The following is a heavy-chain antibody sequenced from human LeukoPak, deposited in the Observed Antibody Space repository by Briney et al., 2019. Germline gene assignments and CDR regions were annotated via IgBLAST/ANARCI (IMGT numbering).Heavy chain of an antibody. CDR2: INHSGST. Sequence: SETLSLTCAVYGGSFSGYYWSWIRQPPGKGLEWIGEINHSGSTNYNPSLKSRVTISVDTSKNQFSLKLSSVTAADTAVYYCARRRLGDLFDYWGQGTLVTVSS. CDR3: ARRRLGDLFDY. J-gene: IGHJ4*02. V-gene: IGHV4-34*01. D-gene: IGHD3-16*01. CDR1: GGSFSGYY.